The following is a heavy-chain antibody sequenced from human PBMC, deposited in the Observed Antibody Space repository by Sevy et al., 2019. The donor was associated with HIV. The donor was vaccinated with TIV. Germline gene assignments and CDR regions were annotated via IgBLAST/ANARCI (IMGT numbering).Heavy chain of an antibody. J-gene: IGHJ4*02. CDR1: GYTFTTYG. V-gene: IGHV1-18*01. Sequence: NLRASVKVSCKASGYTFTTYGISWVRQAPGQGLEWMGWIGAYNGNTNYAQKFQGRVTMTTDTSTSTAYMELRSLRSDDAAVYFCARGSSVWYMHFDYWGQGTLVTVSS. CDR3: ARGSSVWYMHFDY. CDR2: IGAYNGNT. D-gene: IGHD6-19*01.